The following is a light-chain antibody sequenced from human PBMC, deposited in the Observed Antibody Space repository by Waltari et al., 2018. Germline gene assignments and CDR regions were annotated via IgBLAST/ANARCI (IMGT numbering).Light chain of an antibody. CDR1: QSISSY. J-gene: IGKJ1*01. CDR2: AAS. CDR3: QQSYSTPRT. Sequence: DIQMTQPPPSLSASVGDGVTITCRASQSISSYLNWYQQKPGKAPKLLIYAASSLQSGVPSRFSGSGSGTDFTLTISSLQPEDFATYYCQQSYSTPRTFGQGTKVEIK. V-gene: IGKV1-39*01.